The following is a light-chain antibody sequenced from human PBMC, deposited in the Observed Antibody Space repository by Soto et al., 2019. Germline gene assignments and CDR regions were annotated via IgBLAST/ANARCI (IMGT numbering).Light chain of an antibody. CDR1: TSNIGRSI. CDR3: ATWDDGVFV. J-gene: IGLJ1*01. Sequence: QSLLNPSPSLSGTPGQRVPISCSVITSNIGRSIVSWYQQFPGAAPKVVIYGNNQRPSGVPVRFSASKSYTSASLAISGLQSEDEADYYCATWDDGVFVFGIGTKVTVL. V-gene: IGLV1-44*01. CDR2: GNN.